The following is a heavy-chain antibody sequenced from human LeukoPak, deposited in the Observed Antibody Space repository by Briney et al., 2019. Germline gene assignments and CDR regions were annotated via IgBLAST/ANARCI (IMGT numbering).Heavy chain of an antibody. V-gene: IGHV4-59*01. Sequence: SETLSLTCAVYGGSFSDSYWTWIRQPPGKGLEWIASIYYSGSTNYNPSLKSRVTISVDTSNNQFSLRLSSVTAADTAVYYCARSLYYYGSDSFDIWGQGTMVTVSS. J-gene: IGHJ3*02. CDR1: GGSFSDSY. CDR2: IYYSGST. D-gene: IGHD3-10*01. CDR3: ARSLYYYGSDSFDI.